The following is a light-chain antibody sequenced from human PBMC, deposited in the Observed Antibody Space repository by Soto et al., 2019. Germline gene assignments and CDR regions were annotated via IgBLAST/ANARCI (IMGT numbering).Light chain of an antibody. Sequence: EVVMTQSPATLSVSPGERVTLSCRASRTVDNNYLAWYQQKPGQAPRLLIYAVSARATGIPARFSGSGSGTEFTLTISSLHSEDFAVYYCQQYTNWPITFGQGTRLEIK. CDR1: RTVDNN. V-gene: IGKV3-15*01. CDR2: AVS. J-gene: IGKJ5*01. CDR3: QQYTNWPIT.